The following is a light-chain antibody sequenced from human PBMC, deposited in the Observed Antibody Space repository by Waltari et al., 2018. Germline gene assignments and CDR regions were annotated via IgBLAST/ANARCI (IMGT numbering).Light chain of an antibody. Sequence: SYDLTQPLSVSVALGQTSRINCRGNNIGGKNVHWYQQKPGQAPLLVIYRDKNRPSRIPERFSGSNSENTATLTITGAQGADEADYYCQVWDSSTAVFGGGTQLTVL. CDR2: RDK. CDR1: NIGGKN. V-gene: IGLV3-9*01. CDR3: QVWDSSTAV. J-gene: IGLJ7*01.